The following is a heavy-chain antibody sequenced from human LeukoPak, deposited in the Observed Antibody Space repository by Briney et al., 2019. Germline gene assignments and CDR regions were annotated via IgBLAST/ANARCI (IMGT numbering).Heavy chain of an antibody. J-gene: IGHJ4*02. V-gene: IGHV3-23*01. Sequence: GGSLRLSCAASGFTFRNYAMTWVRQAPGKGLEWVSSIPSSGDGTYYADSVKGRFTISRDNSKNMLYLQMNSLRAEDTAVYYCAKDRIRGDSYWGQGTLVTVSS. D-gene: IGHD3-16*01. CDR3: AKDRIRGDSY. CDR1: GFTFRNYA. CDR2: IPSSGDGT.